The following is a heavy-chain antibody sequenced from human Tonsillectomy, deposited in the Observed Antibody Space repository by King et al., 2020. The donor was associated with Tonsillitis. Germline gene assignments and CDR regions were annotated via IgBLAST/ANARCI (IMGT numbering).Heavy chain of an antibody. V-gene: IGHV4-59*01. D-gene: IGHD3-10*01. J-gene: IGHJ4*02. CDR3: ARGRGISPWGGSGTSYFAY. CDR1: GGSIRSFS. CDR2: IYNTGST. Sequence: QLQESGPGLVKPSETLSLTCTVSGGSIRSFSWSWIRQPPGKGLECIGYIYNTGSTNYNPSLKRRVTISVDTSKNQFSLRLSSVTAADTAVYYCARGRGISPWGGSGTSYFAYWGQGTLVTASS.